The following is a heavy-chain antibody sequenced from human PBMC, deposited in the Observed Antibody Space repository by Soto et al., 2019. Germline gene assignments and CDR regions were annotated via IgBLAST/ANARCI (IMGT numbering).Heavy chain of an antibody. CDR2: ISSSSSYI. V-gene: IGHV3-21*01. D-gene: IGHD3-22*01. J-gene: IGHJ4*02. Sequence: EVQLVESGGGLVKPGGSLRLSCAASGFTFSSYSMNWVRQAPGKGLEWVSSISSSSSYIYYADSVKGRFTISRDNAKNSLDLQMNSLRAEDTAVYFCARAPYYYDSRGYYAYWGQGTLVTVSS. CDR1: GFTFSSYS. CDR3: ARAPYYYDSRGYYAY.